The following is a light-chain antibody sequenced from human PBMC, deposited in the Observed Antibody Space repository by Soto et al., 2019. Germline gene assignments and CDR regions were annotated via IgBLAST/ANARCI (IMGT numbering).Light chain of an antibody. CDR3: QQYVSSPWA. V-gene: IGKV3-20*01. CDR2: GAS. J-gene: IGKJ1*01. CDR1: QSVTNSF. Sequence: EIVLAQSPGTLSLSPGERATLSCRASQSVTNSFLAWYQQTPGQAPRLLIYGASRRATGIPDRFTGSGSGTDFTLTISRLEPEDFAVYYCQQYVSSPWAFGQGTKVDIK.